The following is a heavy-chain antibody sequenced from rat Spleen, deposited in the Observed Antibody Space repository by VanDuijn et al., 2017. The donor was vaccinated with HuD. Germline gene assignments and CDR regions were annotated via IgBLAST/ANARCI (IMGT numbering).Heavy chain of an antibody. J-gene: IGHJ2*01. CDR3: ARRHYGYTDYFDY. D-gene: IGHD1-9*01. CDR2: LSYGDSSGHSST. CDR1: GFTFSDYG. V-gene: IGHV5-29*01. Sequence: EVQLVESGGGLVQPGRSLKLSCAASGFTFSDYGMAWVRQAPTKGLEWVATLSYGDSSGHSSTYYRDSLKGRVTISRDNAKSTLSLKMDSLRSEDTATYYCARRHYGYTDYFDYWGQGVMVTVSS.